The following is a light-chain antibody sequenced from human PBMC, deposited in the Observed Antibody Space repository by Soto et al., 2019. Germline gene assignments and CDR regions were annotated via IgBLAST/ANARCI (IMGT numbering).Light chain of an antibody. CDR2: EVS. Sequence: QLVLTQPPSAYGSTRQSVTISCTGTSSDVGGYNYVSWYQQHPGKAPKLMIYEVSKRPSGVPDRFSGSKSGNTASLTVSGLQAEDEADYYCSSYAGSNNLVVFGGGTQLTVL. V-gene: IGLV2-8*01. CDR1: SSDVGGYNY. J-gene: IGLJ2*01. CDR3: SSYAGSNNLVV.